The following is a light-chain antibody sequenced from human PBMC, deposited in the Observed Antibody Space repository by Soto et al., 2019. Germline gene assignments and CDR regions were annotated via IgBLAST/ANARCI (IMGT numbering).Light chain of an antibody. Sequence: EIVLTQSPGTLSLARGEGATLSCRAIQSVSSSYLAWYQQKPGQAPRLLIYGASSRATGIPDRFSGSGSGTEFTLTISSLQSEDFAVYYCQQLNYWPRITFGQGTRLEIK. J-gene: IGKJ5*01. CDR2: GAS. V-gene: IGKV3D-20*02. CDR3: QQLNYWPRIT. CDR1: QSVSSSY.